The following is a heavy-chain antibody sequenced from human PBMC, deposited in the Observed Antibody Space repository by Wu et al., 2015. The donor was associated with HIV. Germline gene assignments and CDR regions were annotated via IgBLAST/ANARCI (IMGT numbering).Heavy chain of an antibody. CDR2: INPNSGGT. CDR1: GYTFTGYY. Sequence: QVQLVQSGAEVKKPGASVKVSCKASGYTFTGYYMHWVRQAPGQGLEWMGWINPNSGGTNYAQKFQGRVTMTRDTSISTAYMELSRLRSDDTAVYYCARGFGGYSSGWHGAFDIWGQGTMVTVSS. D-gene: IGHD6-19*01. V-gene: IGHV1-2*02. CDR3: ARGFGGYSSGWHGAFDI. J-gene: IGHJ3*02.